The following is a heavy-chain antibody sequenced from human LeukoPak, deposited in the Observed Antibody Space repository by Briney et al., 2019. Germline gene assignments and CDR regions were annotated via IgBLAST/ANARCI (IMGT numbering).Heavy chain of an antibody. CDR3: AGGSGASWFDP. CDR2: IYNSGRS. J-gene: IGHJ5*02. D-gene: IGHD2-8*02. CDR1: GGSISSGY. Sequence: SETLSLTCSVSGGSISSGYWSWIRQPPGKGLEWIAYIYNSGRSNYNPSLKSRVTISLDTSKYQFSLKLSSVTAADTAVYYCAGGSGASWFDPWGQGTLVTVSA. V-gene: IGHV4-59*01.